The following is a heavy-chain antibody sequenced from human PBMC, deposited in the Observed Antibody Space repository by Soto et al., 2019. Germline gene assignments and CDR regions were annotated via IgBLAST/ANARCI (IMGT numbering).Heavy chain of an antibody. J-gene: IGHJ3*02. Sequence: GGSLRLSCAASGFTFSSYAMSWVRQAPGKGLEWVSAISGSGASTYYADSVKGRFTISRDNSKNTLYLQMSSLRAEDTAVYYCAKVGGPNSSSWYHAFDIWGQGTMVTVSS. CDR3: AKVGGPNSSSWYHAFDI. V-gene: IGHV3-23*01. CDR1: GFTFSSYA. D-gene: IGHD6-13*01. CDR2: ISGSGAST.